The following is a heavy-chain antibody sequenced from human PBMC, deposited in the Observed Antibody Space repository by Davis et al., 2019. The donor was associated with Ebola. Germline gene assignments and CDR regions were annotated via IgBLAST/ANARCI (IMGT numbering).Heavy chain of an antibody. Sequence: GESLKISCAASGFTVSSNYMSWVRQAPGKGLEWVSVIYSGGSTYYADSVKGRFTISRDNSKNTLYLQMNSLRAEDTAVYYCAKVETGRWGQGTLVTVSS. CDR2: IYSGGST. CDR3: AKVETGR. CDR1: GFTVSSNY. V-gene: IGHV3-53*01. J-gene: IGHJ4*02.